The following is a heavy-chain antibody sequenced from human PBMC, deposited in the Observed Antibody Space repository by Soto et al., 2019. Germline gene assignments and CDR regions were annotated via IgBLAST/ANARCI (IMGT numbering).Heavy chain of an antibody. CDR1: GGTFSSYA. CDR3: ARNTVGSYGLGTHFDY. CDR2: IIPIFGTA. V-gene: IGHV1-69*13. Sequence: GASVKVSCKASGGTFSSYAISWVRQAPEQGLEWMGGIIPIFGTANYAQKFQGRVTITADESTSTAYMELSSLRSEDTAVYYCARNTVGSYGLGTHFDYWGQGTLVTVSS. J-gene: IGHJ4*02. D-gene: IGHD5-18*01.